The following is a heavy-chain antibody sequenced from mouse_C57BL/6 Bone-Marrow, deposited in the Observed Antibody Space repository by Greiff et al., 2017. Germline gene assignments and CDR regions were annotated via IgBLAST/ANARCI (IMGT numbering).Heavy chain of an antibody. V-gene: IGHV5-9*01. CDR3: ARRNCPSYYDFDY. D-gene: IGHD1-1*01. Sequence: EVMLVESGGGLVKPGGSLKLSCAASGFTFSSYTMSWVRQTPEKRLEWVATISGGGGNTYYPDSVKGRFTISRDNTKNTLYLQMSSLRSEDTALDYCARRNCPSYYDFDYWGQGTTLTVSS. J-gene: IGHJ2*01. CDR2: ISGGGGNT. CDR1: GFTFSSYT.